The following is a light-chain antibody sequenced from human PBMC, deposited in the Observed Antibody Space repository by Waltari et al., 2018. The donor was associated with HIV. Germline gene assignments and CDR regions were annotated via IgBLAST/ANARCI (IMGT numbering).Light chain of an antibody. CDR3: AAWDDSLNGYV. CDR1: RSNIGRTT. V-gene: IGLV1-44*01. CDR2: SNN. Sequence: QPVLPQPPPASVTPGQRLTISCSGSRSNIGRTTVNWYQQLPGTAPKLLIYSNNQRPSGVPDRFSGSKSATSASLAISGLQSEDEADYYCAAWDDSLNGYVFGTGTKVTVL. J-gene: IGLJ1*01.